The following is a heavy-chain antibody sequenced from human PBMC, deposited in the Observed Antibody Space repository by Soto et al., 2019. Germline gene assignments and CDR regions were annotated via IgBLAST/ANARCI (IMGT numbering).Heavy chain of an antibody. CDR3: ARSSYDYVWGSPLYYYYGMDV. CDR2: ISTYSGNT. CDR1: GYTFTSYG. Sequence: ASVKVSCKASGYTFTSYGISWVRQAPGQGLEWMGWISTYSGNTNYAQKLQGRVTMTTDTSTSTAYMELRSLRSDDTAVYYCARSSYDYVWGSPLYYYYGMDVWGQGTTVTVSS. D-gene: IGHD3-16*01. J-gene: IGHJ6*02. V-gene: IGHV1-18*01.